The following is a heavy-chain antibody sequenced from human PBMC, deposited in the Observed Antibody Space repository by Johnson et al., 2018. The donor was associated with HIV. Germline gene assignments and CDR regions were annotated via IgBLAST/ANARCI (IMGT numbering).Heavy chain of an antibody. Sequence: VQLVESGGGLVQPGRSLRLSCAASGFRFDDYAMHWVRQAPGKGLEWVSGISWNSGSIGYADSVKGRFTISRDNAKNSLYLQMNSLRAEDTALYYCAKDTVGATGGDAFDVWGQGTMVTVS. CDR3: AKDTVGATGGDAFDV. V-gene: IGHV3-9*01. D-gene: IGHD2-21*02. CDR2: ISWNSGSI. J-gene: IGHJ3*01. CDR1: GFRFDDYA.